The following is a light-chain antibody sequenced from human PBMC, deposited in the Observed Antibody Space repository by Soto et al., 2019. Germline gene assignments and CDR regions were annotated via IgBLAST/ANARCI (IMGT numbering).Light chain of an antibody. V-gene: IGLV2-23*01. J-gene: IGLJ3*02. CDR1: SSDVGNYYL. Sequence: QSALTQPASVSGSPGQSITISCTGTSSDVGNYYLVSWFQQCPGKAPQLIIFEGSKRPSGVSDRFSGSKSGNTASLTISGLQAEDEGDYHCCSYAGGSTWAFGRGTKLTVL. CDR2: EGS. CDR3: CSYAGGSTWA.